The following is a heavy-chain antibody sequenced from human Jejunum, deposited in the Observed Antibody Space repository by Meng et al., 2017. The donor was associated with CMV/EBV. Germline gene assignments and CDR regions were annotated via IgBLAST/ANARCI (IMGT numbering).Heavy chain of an antibody. CDR3: ARDSGVSY. CDR2: IFSNGTT. J-gene: IGHJ4*02. Sequence: LTCTVSGGSMSPYSWSWIRQSPGKGLEWLGYIFSNGTTNYNPSLKSRLTLSIDTSKRQYSLSLNSVTAADTAVYFCARDSGVSYWGQGTLVTVSS. D-gene: IGHD5/OR15-5a*01. CDR1: GGSMSPYS. V-gene: IGHV4-59*01.